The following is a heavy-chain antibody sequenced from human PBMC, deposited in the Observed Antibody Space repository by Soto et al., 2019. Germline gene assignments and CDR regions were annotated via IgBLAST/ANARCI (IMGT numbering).Heavy chain of an antibody. CDR1: GYTVTSYG. V-gene: IGHV1-18*04. D-gene: IGHD6-6*01. CDR2: ISAYNGNT. CDR3: ASASEYGSASRADYDGMYV. J-gene: IGHJ6*01. Sequence: ASVKVSCKVSGYTVTSYGISWVRQAPGQGLEWMGWISAYNGNTNYAQKLQGRVTMTTDTSTSTAYMELRSLRSDDTAVYYCASASEYGSASRADYDGMYVRGQGTVVTTSS.